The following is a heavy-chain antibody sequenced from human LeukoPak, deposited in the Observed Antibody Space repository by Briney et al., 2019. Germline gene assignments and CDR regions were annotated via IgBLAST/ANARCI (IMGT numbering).Heavy chain of an antibody. CDR2: ISSSGSTI. CDR1: GFTFSSYE. J-gene: IGHJ4*02. V-gene: IGHV3-48*03. D-gene: IGHD6-19*01. Sequence: GGSLRLSCAASGFTFSSYEMSWVRPAPGKGLEWVSYISSSGSTIYYADSVKGRFTISRDNAKNSLYLQMNSLRADDTAVYYCASPSKSSGWYVDYWGQGTLVTVSS. CDR3: ASPSKSSGWYVDY.